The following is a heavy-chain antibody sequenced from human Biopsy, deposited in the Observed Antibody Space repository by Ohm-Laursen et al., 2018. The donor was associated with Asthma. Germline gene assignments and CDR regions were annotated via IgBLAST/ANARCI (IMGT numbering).Heavy chain of an antibody. CDR3: ARTTYGHDGFDP. CDR1: GYTFIGCH. J-gene: IGHJ5*02. CDR2: INPNSGGT. V-gene: IGHV1-2*06. D-gene: IGHD4-17*01. Sequence: GASVKVYCKASGYTFIGCHIHWMRQAPGQGLEWMGRINPNSGGTNYAQKFQGRVTMTRDTSISTAYMEVSRLRSDDTAVYYCARTTYGHDGFDPWGQGTLVTVSS.